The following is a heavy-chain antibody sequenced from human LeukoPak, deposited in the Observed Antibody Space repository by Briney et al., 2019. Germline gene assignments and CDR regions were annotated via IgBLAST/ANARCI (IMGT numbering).Heavy chain of an antibody. V-gene: IGHV1-8*01. Sequence: GASVKVSCKASGYTFTSYDINWVRQATGQELEWMGWMNPNSGNTGYAQKFQGRVTMTRNTSISTAYMELSSLRSEDTAVYYCARGERPFYYYGSGSYPDYWGQGTLVTVSS. CDR3: ARGERPFYYYGSGSYPDY. J-gene: IGHJ4*02. CDR1: GYTFTSYD. CDR2: MNPNSGNT. D-gene: IGHD3-10*01.